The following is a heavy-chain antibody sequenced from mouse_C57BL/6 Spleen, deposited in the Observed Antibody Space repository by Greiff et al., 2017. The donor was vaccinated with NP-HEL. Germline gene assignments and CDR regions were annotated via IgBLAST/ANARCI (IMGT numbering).Heavy chain of an antibody. Sequence: EVQLQQSGPVLVKPGASVKMSCKASGYTFTDYYMNWVKQSHGKSLEWIGVINPYNGGTSYNQKFKGKATLTVDKSSSTAYMELNSLTSEDSAVYYCARWDYYGSSSWGGAMDYWGQGTSVTVSS. CDR1: GYTFTDYY. V-gene: IGHV1-19*01. CDR3: ARWDYYGSSSWGGAMDY. J-gene: IGHJ4*01. D-gene: IGHD1-1*01. CDR2: INPYNGGT.